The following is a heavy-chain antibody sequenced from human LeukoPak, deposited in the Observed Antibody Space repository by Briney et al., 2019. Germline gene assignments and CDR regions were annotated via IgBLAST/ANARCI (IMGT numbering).Heavy chain of an antibody. CDR2: ISGSGGST. CDR3: AKEYHSSGWYVYYYYMDV. Sequence: PGGSLRLSCAASGFTFSSYAMGWVRQAPGKGLEWVSGISGSGGSTYYADSVKGRFTISRDNSKNTLYLQMNSLRAEDTAVYYCAKEYHSSGWYVYYYYMDVWGKGTTVTVSS. J-gene: IGHJ6*03. CDR1: GFTFSSYA. V-gene: IGHV3-23*01. D-gene: IGHD6-19*01.